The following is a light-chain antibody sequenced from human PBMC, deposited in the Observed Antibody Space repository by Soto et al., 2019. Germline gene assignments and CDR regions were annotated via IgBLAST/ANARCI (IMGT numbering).Light chain of an antibody. J-gene: IGLJ1*01. CDR1: SSDVGGYNY. CDR2: DVS. CDR3: RSYPARSTYI. V-gene: IGLV2-11*01. Sequence: QSALAQPRSGAGCPGRSITISCAGTSSDVGGYNYVSWYQQHPGKAPKLMIYDVSKRPSGVPDRFSGSKSGTTASLTISGLQAEDEADYYCRSYPARSTYIFGPAP.